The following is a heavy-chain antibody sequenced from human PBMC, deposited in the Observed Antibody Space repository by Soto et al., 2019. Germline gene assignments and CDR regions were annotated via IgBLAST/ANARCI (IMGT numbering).Heavy chain of an antibody. CDR1: GYSFTSYW. CDR3: ARHETYYYDSSGYPFDS. V-gene: IGHV5-10-1*01. Sequence: GESLKISCKGYGYSFTSYWISWVRQMPGKGLEWMGRIDPSDSYTNYSPSFQGNVTISADKSISTAYLQWSSLKASDTAMYYCARHETYYYDSSGYPFDSWGQGTLVTVSS. D-gene: IGHD3-22*01. J-gene: IGHJ4*02. CDR2: IDPSDSYT.